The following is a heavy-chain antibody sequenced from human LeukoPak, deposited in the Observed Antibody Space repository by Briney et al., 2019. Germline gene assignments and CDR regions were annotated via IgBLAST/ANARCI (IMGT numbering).Heavy chain of an antibody. J-gene: IGHJ3*02. CDR2: ITGSGGRT. Sequence: GGSLRLSCATSQFKFNNYGMTWVRQTPGKGLEWVSSITGSGGRTQYADSVQGRFTISRDNSKNTLYLQMNSLRAEDTAVYYCAKDPNGDYIGTFDIWGQGTMVTVSS. CDR1: QFKFNNYG. CDR3: AKDPNGDYIGTFDI. V-gene: IGHV3-23*01. D-gene: IGHD4-17*01.